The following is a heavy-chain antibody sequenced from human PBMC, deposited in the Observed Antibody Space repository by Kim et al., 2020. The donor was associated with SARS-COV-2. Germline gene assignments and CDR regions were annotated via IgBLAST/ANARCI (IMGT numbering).Heavy chain of an antibody. CDR1: GGSISSGSYY. D-gene: IGHD1-26*01. Sequence: SETLSLTCTVSGGSISSGSYYWSWIRQPAGKGLEWIGRIYTSGGTNYNPSLKSRVTISVDTSKNQFSLKLSSVTAADTAVYYCARDRGGSSPFDYWGQGTLVTVSS. J-gene: IGHJ4*02. CDR2: IYTSGGT. CDR3: ARDRGGSSPFDY. V-gene: IGHV4-61*02.